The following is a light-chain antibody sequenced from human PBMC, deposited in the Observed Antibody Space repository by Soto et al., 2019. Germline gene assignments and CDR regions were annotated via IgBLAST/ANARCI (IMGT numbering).Light chain of an antibody. J-gene: IGKJ5*01. CDR3: QQRSNWPIT. V-gene: IGKV3D-20*02. Sequence: EIVLTQSPGTLSLSPGERATLSCRASPTFSNSFLSWFQKIAGQDPRLLIYGASMRATGIPDRFSGSGSGTDFTLTISRLEPEDFAVYECQQRSNWPITFGQGTRLEIK. CDR2: GAS. CDR1: PTFSNSF.